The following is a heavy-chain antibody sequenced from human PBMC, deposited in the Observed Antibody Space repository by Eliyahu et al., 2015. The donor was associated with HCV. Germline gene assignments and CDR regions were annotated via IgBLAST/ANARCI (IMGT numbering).Heavy chain of an antibody. CDR3: ARGPYYYGSGRNTKQKYFQH. J-gene: IGHJ1*01. D-gene: IGHD3-10*01. V-gene: IGHV4-34*01. CDR2: INHSGST. Sequence: QVQLQQWGAGLLKPSETLSLTCAVYGXSXXGYYWSWIRQPPGKGLEWIGEINHSGSTNYXPSLKSRVTISVDTSKNQFSLKLSSVTAADTAVYYCARGPYYYGSGRNTKQKYFQHWGQGTLVTVSS. CDR1: GXSXXGYY.